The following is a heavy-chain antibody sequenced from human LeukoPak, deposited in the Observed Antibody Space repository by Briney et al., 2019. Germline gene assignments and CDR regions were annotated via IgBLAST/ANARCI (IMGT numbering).Heavy chain of an antibody. D-gene: IGHD2-2*01. Sequence: TGGSLRLSCAASGFTFSSYEMNWVRQAPGKGLEWVSYISSSGGSIYSADSLKGRFTISRDNSKNTLYLQMNSLRAEDTALYYCARYHCSSISCYSEVSFDSWGQGTLVTVSS. CDR3: ARYHCSSISCYSEVSFDS. J-gene: IGHJ4*02. V-gene: IGHV3-48*03. CDR2: ISSSGGSI. CDR1: GFTFSSYE.